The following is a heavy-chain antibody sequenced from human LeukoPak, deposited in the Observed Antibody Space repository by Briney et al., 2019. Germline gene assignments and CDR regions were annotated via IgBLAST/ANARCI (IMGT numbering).Heavy chain of an antibody. Sequence: GASVKVSCKASGGTFSSYAISWVRQAPGQGLEWMGRIIPIFGTANYAQKFQGRVTITTDESTSTAYMELSSLRSEDTAVYYCARGNLEQGYFDYWGQGTLVTVSS. J-gene: IGHJ4*02. CDR3: ARGNLEQGYFDY. CDR2: IIPIFGTA. D-gene: IGHD1/OR15-1a*01. V-gene: IGHV1-69*05. CDR1: GGTFSSYA.